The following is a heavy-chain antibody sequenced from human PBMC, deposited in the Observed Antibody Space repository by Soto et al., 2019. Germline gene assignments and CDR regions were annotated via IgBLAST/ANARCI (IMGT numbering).Heavy chain of an antibody. CDR1: GFTFSSYG. Sequence: QVQLVESGGGVVQPGMSLRLSCAASGFTFSSYGMHWVRQAPGKGLEWVAVISYDGSNKYYADSVKGRFTISRDNSKNTLYPQMNSLRGEDTAVYYCAKDLKFYSYYYYGIDVWGQGTTVTVSS. CDR3: AKDLKFYSYYYYGIDV. CDR2: ISYDGSNK. J-gene: IGHJ6*02. D-gene: IGHD2-15*01. V-gene: IGHV3-30*18.